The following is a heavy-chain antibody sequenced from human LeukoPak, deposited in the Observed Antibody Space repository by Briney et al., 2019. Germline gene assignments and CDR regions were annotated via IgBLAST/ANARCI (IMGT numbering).Heavy chain of an antibody. J-gene: IGHJ2*01. V-gene: IGHV3-9*01. CDR3: AKDSCSGGSCYPTDWYFDL. CDR2: ISWNSGSI. CDR1: GFTFDDYA. D-gene: IGHD2-15*01. Sequence: GGSLRLSCAASGFTFDDYAMHWVRQAPGKGLEWVSGISWNSGSIGYADSVKGRFTISRDNAENSLYLQMNSLRAEDTALYYCAKDSCSGGSCYPTDWYFDLWGRGTLVTVSS.